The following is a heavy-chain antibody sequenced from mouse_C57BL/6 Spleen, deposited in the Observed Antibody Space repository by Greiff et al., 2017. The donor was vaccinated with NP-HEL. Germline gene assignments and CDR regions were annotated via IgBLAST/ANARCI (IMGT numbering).Heavy chain of an antibody. V-gene: IGHV1-59*01. CDR3: ARDDYDVGYFDV. D-gene: IGHD2-4*01. Sequence: QVQLQQPGAELVRPGTSVKLSCKASGYTFTSYWMHWVKQRPGQGLEWIGVIDPSDSYTNYNQKFKGKATLTVDKSSSTAYMQLSSLTSEDSAVYYCARDDYDVGYFDVWGTGTTVTVSS. CDR2: IDPSDSYT. J-gene: IGHJ1*03. CDR1: GYTFTSYW.